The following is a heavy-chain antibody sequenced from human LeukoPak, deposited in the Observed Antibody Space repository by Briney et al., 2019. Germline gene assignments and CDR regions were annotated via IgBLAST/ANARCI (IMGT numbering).Heavy chain of an antibody. CDR1: GYTFSDYA. CDR2: IDAGNGNT. CDR3: ARGSTSDWPLDH. J-gene: IGHJ4*02. D-gene: IGHD2-2*01. Sequence: ASVKVSCKASGYTFSDYAIHWVCQAPGQRLEWMGWIDAGNGNTRYSQKFQGRVAITRDTSTSTAYIELRSLRSEDTAMYYCARGSTSDWPLDHWGQETLVTISS. V-gene: IGHV1-3*01.